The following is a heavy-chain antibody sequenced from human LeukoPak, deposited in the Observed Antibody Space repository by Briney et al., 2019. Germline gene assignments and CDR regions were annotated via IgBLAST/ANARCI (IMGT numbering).Heavy chain of an antibody. J-gene: IGHJ4*02. Sequence: ASVKVSCKASGYTFTGYHMHWVRQAPGQGLEWMGWINPNSGGTNYAQKFQGRVTMTRDTSISTAYMELSRLRSDDTAVYYCARVDPIYGAYDYWGQGTLVTVSS. CDR1: GYTFTGYH. CDR3: ARVDPIYGAYDY. D-gene: IGHD4-17*01. CDR2: INPNSGGT. V-gene: IGHV1-2*02.